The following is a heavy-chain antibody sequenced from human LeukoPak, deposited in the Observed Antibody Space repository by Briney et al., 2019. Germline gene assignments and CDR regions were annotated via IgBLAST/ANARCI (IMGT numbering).Heavy chain of an antibody. V-gene: IGHV1-2*02. CDR2: IIPNSGGT. Sequence: ASVKVSCKASGYTFTGYYMHWVRQAPGQGLEWMGWIIPNSGGTNYAQKFQGRVTMTRDTSISTAYMELSRLRSDDTAVYYCARGSTPSASLLGYWGQGTLVTVSS. J-gene: IGHJ4*02. CDR1: GYTFTGYY. CDR3: ARGSTPSASLLGY. D-gene: IGHD2-15*01.